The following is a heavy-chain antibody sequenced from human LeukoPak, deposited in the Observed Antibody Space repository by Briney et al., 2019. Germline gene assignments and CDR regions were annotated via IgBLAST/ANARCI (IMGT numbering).Heavy chain of an antibody. CDR3: ARGHDSSGFHAFDP. D-gene: IGHD3-22*01. V-gene: IGHV3-20*04. Sequence: GGSLRLSCTASGFTFEDYGMGWVRQGPGKGLEWVSGINWNGVREGYADSVKGRFTISRDNAEKSLYLQMNSLKVEDTGFYYCARGHDSSGFHAFDPWGQGTLVTVSS. CDR1: GFTFEDYG. J-gene: IGHJ5*02. CDR2: INWNGVRE.